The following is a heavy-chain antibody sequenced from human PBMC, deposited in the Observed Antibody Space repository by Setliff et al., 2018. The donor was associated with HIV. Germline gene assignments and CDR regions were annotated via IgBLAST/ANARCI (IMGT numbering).Heavy chain of an antibody. D-gene: IGHD3-3*01. CDR3: ARRVGITIFGAPNQYYYMDV. CDR2: IYYNGST. V-gene: IGHV4-59*11. Sequence: SETLSLTCTVSGDSISSHDWSWIRQPPGKGLEWIGHIYYNGSTNYNPSIKSRVTISVDMSKNQLSLKLNSVTGADTAIFYCARRVGITIFGAPNQYYYMDVWGKGTTVTVSS. CDR1: GDSISSHD. J-gene: IGHJ6*03.